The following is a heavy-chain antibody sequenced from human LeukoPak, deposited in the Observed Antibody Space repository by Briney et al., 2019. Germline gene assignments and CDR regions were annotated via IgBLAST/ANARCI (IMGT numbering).Heavy chain of an antibody. Sequence: PGGSLRLSCAASGFTVSSSYMSWVRQAPGKGLEWVSVIYCAGSTDYADAVKGRFTISSDKAKDMLDRQMNSLRAEDTAVYYCARGSYWFDPWGQGTLVTVSS. J-gene: IGHJ5*02. V-gene: IGHV3-53*01. CDR1: GFTVSSSY. CDR2: IYCAGST. CDR3: ARGSYWFDP.